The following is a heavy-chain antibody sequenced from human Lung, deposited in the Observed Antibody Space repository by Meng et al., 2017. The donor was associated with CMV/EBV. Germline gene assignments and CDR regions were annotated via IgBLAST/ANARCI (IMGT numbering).Heavy chain of an antibody. CDR1: GGSFSGYY. Sequence: SPXXXLTXAVYGGSFSGYYWSWIRQPPGKGLEWIGEINHSGSTNYNPSLKSRVTISVDTSKNQFSLKLSSVTAADTAVYYCARGTFPLIVVVPAAKGAFDYXGQGXLVTVSS. CDR3: ARGTFPLIVVVPAAKGAFDY. CDR2: INHSGST. J-gene: IGHJ4*02. D-gene: IGHD2-2*01. V-gene: IGHV4-34*01.